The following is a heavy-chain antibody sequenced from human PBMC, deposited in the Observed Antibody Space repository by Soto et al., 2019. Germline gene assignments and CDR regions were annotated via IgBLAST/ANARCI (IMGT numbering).Heavy chain of an antibody. Sequence: GESLKISCKGSGYSFTSYWIGWVRQMPGKGLEWMGIIYPGDSDTRYSPSFQGQVTISADKSISTAYLQWSSLKASDTAMYYCARLYDSSGYYSYFQHWGQGTLVTSPQ. CDR3: ARLYDSSGYYSYFQH. CDR2: IYPGDSDT. J-gene: IGHJ1*01. CDR1: GYSFTSYW. V-gene: IGHV5-51*01. D-gene: IGHD3-22*01.